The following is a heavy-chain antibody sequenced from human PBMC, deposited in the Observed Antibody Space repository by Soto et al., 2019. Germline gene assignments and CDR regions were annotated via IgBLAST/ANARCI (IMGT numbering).Heavy chain of an antibody. CDR3: SRQNTLGAATYFDY. Sequence: GGSLRLSCVASGLPFRNYAFHWVRQAPGKGLEWLAVMTDDRPEIYYADSVQGRFTISRDNSKNTLYLQMNSLRSEDTAVYYCSRQNTLGAATYFDYWGQGTLVTVSS. J-gene: IGHJ4*02. V-gene: IGHV3-30-3*01. D-gene: IGHD1-26*01. CDR1: GLPFRNYA. CDR2: MTDDRPEI.